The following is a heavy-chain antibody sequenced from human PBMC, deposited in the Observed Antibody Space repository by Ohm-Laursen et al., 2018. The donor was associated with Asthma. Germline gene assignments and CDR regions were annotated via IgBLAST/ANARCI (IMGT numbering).Heavy chain of an antibody. D-gene: IGHD3-22*01. CDR3: ARGSAYYDSSGYYFH. J-gene: IGHJ4*02. V-gene: IGHV4-61*01. CDR2: IYYSGST. CDR1: GGSVSSGSYY. Sequence: GTLSLTCTVSGGSVSSGSYYWSWIRQPPGKGLEWIGYIYYSGSTNYNPSLKSRVTISVDTSKNQFSLKLSSVTAADTAVYYCARGSAYYDSSGYYFHWGQGTLVTVSS.